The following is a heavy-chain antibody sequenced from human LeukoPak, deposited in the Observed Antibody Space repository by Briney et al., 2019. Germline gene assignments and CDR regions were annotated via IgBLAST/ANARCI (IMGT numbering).Heavy chain of an antibody. CDR3: TRSGYRHPYHFDS. D-gene: IGHD3-22*01. J-gene: IGHJ4*02. Sequence: GGSLRLSCAASGFTFSSYAMHWVRQAPGKGLKWVAVTSFDGSDNYYADSVKGRFTISRDNSKNTLSLQMNSLRVEDTAIYFCTRSGYRHPYHFDSWGQGTLVTVSS. V-gene: IGHV3-30*14. CDR2: TSFDGSDN. CDR1: GFTFSSYA.